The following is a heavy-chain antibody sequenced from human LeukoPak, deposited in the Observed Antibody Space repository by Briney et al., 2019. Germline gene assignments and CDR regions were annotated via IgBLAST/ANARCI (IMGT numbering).Heavy chain of an antibody. CDR3: ARDLRWLQFYYFDY. V-gene: IGHV3-33*01. CDR2: IWYDGSNR. CDR1: GFTFSSYG. D-gene: IGHD5-24*01. Sequence: GRSLRLSCAASGFTFSSYGMHWVRQAPGKGLEWVAVIWYDGSNRYYADSVKGRFTISRDNSKNTLYLQMNSLRAEDTAVYYCARDLRWLQFYYFDYWGQGTLVTVSS. J-gene: IGHJ4*02.